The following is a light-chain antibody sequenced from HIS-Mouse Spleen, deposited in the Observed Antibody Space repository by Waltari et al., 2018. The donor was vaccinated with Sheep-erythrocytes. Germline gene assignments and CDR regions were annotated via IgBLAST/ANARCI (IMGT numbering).Light chain of an antibody. CDR1: SSDVGGYNY. V-gene: IGLV2-11*01. CDR2: DVI. J-gene: IGLJ1*01. Sequence: QSALTQPRSVSGSPGQSVTISCTGTSSDVGGYNYVSWYQQHPGKAPKLMIYDVIKRPSVVPDRFSGSKSGNTASLTISGLQAEDDADYYCCSYAGSYNHVFATGTKVTVL. CDR3: CSYAGSYNHV.